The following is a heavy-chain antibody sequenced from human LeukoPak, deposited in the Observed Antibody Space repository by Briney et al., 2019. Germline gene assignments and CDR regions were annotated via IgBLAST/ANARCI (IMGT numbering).Heavy chain of an antibody. Sequence: SSETLSLTCTVSGGSISSSHYYWGWIRQPPGKGLEWIGSIYYSGGTFYNPSLKSRVTISVDTSKNQFSLKLSSVTAADTAVYYCRRDSGSYGNDCWGQGTLVTVSS. V-gene: IGHV4-39*01. D-gene: IGHD1-26*01. CDR2: IYYSGGT. CDR3: RRDSGSYGNDC. J-gene: IGHJ4*02. CDR1: GGSISSSHYY.